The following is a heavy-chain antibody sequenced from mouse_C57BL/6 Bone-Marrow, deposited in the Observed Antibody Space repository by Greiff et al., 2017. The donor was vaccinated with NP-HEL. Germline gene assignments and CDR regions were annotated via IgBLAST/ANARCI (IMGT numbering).Heavy chain of an antibody. Sequence: QVQLQQPGAELVMPGASVKLSCKASGYTFTSYWMHWVKQRPGQGLEWIGEIDPSDSYTNYNQKFKGKSTLTVDKSSSTAYMQLSSLTSEDSAVYYCARGGGSGNYFDYWGQGTTLTVSS. J-gene: IGHJ2*01. CDR3: ARGGGSGNYFDY. D-gene: IGHD3-1*01. CDR2: IDPSDSYT. CDR1: GYTFTSYW. V-gene: IGHV1-69*01.